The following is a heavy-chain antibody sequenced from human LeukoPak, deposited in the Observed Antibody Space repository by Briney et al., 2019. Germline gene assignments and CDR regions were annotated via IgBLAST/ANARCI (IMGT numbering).Heavy chain of an antibody. D-gene: IGHD5-24*01. CDR2: IKQEGSEK. Sequence: GGSLRLSCAASGFTFSRHWMNWVRQAPGKGLEWVANIKQEGSEKYYVDSVKGRFTISRDNAKNSLYLQMNRLSAEDTAVYYCARDWREMATIPEGFFDYWGKGTLVTVSS. CDR1: GFTFSRHW. J-gene: IGHJ4*02. CDR3: ARDWREMATIPEGFFDY. V-gene: IGHV3-7*01.